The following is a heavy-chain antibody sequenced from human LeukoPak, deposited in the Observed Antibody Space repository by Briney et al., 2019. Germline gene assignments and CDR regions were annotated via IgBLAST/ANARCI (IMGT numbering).Heavy chain of an antibody. J-gene: IGHJ6*02. Sequence: GGSLRLSCAASGFTFSDYYMSWIRQAPGKGLEWVSYISSSGSTIYYADSVKGRFTISRDNAKNSLYLQMNSLRAEDTAVYYCARRAPEDYGDYYYYYGMDVWGQGTTVTVSS. V-gene: IGHV3-11*01. CDR3: ARRAPEDYGDYYYYYGMDV. CDR2: ISSSGSTI. D-gene: IGHD4-17*01. CDR1: GFTFSDYY.